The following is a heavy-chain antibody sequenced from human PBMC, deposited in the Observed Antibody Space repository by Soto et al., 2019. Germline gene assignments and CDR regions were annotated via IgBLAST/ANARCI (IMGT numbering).Heavy chain of an antibody. V-gene: IGHV3-33*01. Sequence: GGSLRLSCAASGFTFSSYGMHWVRQAPGKGLEWVAVIWYDGSNKYYADSVKGRFTISRDNSKNTLYLQMNSLRAEDTAVYYCARCSEEWLSGVVMSGGMDVWGQGTTVTVSS. CDR3: ARCSEEWLSGVVMSGGMDV. CDR1: GFTFSSYG. J-gene: IGHJ6*02. CDR2: IWYDGSNK. D-gene: IGHD3-3*01.